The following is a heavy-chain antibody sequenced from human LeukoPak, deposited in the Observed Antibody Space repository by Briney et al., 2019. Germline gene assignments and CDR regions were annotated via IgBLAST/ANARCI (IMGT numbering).Heavy chain of an antibody. CDR2: ISGSGGST. D-gene: IGHD4-17*01. J-gene: IGHJ4*02. CDR1: GFTFSSYA. Sequence: GGSLRLSCAASGFTFSSYAMSWVRQAPGKGLEWVSAISGSGGSTYYADSVKGRFTISRDNSKNTLYLQMNSLRAEDTAVYYCAKTRGPYGDYAYFDYWGQGTLVTVSS. CDR3: AKTRGPYGDYAYFDY. V-gene: IGHV3-23*01.